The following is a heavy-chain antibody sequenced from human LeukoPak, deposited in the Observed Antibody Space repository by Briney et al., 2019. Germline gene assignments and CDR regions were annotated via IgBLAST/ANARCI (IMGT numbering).Heavy chain of an antibody. Sequence: PGGSLRLSCAASGFTFSSYAMSWVRQAPGKGVVWVSRINSDGSSTSYADSVKGRFTIPRDNAKNTLYLQMNSLRAEDTAVYYCARESGFGELFPDYWGQGTLVTVSS. J-gene: IGHJ4*02. D-gene: IGHD3-10*01. V-gene: IGHV3-74*01. CDR3: ARESGFGELFPDY. CDR2: INSDGSST. CDR1: GFTFSSYA.